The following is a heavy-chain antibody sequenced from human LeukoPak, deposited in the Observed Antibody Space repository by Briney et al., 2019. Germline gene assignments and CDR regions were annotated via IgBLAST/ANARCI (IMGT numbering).Heavy chain of an antibody. CDR1: HGSISSYY. D-gene: IGHD3-3*01. Sequence: SETLSLTCTVSHGSISSYYWSWIRQPPGKGLEWIAYIHDSANTNYNPSLKIRVTISVDTSKNQFSLKLSSVTAADTAVYYCARGRITIFGVVTPHFDYWGQGNLVTVSS. CDR2: IHDSANT. J-gene: IGHJ4*02. CDR3: ARGRITIFGVVTPHFDY. V-gene: IGHV4-59*01.